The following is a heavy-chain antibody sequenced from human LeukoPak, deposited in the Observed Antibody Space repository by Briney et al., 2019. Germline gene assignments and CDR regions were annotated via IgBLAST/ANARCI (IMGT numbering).Heavy chain of an antibody. CDR1: GGTFSSYA. J-gene: IGHJ5*02. CDR3: ARTGQWLVYRFDP. D-gene: IGHD6-19*01. CDR2: IIPILGIA. Sequence: ASVKVSCKASGGTFSSYAISWVRQAPGQGLEWIGRIIPILGIANYAQKFQGRVTITADKSTSTAYMELSSLRSEDTAVYYCARTGQWLVYRFDPWGQGTLVTVSS. V-gene: IGHV1-69*04.